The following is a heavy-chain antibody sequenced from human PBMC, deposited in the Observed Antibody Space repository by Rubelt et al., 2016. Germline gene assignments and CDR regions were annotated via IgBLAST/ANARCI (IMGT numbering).Heavy chain of an antibody. CDR3: ARSSSGYFN. V-gene: IGHV3-9*01. Sequence: EVQLVESGGGLVQPGRSLRLSCAASGFTFDDYAMQWVRQAPGKGLEWVSSISWNSGSIGYADSVKGRFTISRDNARKTLFLQMNSLRVEDTAVYYCARSSSGYFNWGQGTLVTVSS. D-gene: IGHD3-22*01. J-gene: IGHJ4*02. CDR1: GFTFDDYA. CDR2: ISWNSGSI.